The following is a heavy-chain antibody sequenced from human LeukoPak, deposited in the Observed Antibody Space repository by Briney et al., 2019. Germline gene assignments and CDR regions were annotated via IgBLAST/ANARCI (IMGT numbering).Heavy chain of an antibody. D-gene: IGHD5-24*01. CDR1: GFAFSSYS. CDR3: TRMSREAPGLPDL. CDR2: ISSSSTTI. Sequence: GGSLRLSCAASGFAFSSYSMSWVRQAPGKGLEWVSYISSSSTTIYYADSVKGRFTISRDNAKNTLYLQIGSLRADDTAVYYCTRMSREAPGLPDLWGQGTLVTVSS. V-gene: IGHV3-48*04. J-gene: IGHJ5*02.